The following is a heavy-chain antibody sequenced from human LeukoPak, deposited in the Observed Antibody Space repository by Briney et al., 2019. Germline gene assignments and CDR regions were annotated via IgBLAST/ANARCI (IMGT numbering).Heavy chain of an antibody. CDR1: GYTFTGYY. D-gene: IGHD6-13*01. V-gene: IGHV1-2*02. CDR3: ARGVRTYSSSWYPFDY. Sequence: GASVKVSCKASGYTFTGYYMHWVRQAPGQRLEWMGWINPNSGGTNYAQKFQGRVTMTRDTSISTAYMELSRLRSDDTAVYYCARGVRTYSSSWYPFDYWGQGTLVTVSS. J-gene: IGHJ4*02. CDR2: INPNSGGT.